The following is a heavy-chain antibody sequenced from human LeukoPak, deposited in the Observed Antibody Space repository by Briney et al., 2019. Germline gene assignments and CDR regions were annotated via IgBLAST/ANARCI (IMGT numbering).Heavy chain of an antibody. J-gene: IGHJ4*02. CDR1: GYTFTSYY. CDR2: INPNSGGT. D-gene: IGHD6-19*01. V-gene: IGHV1-2*02. CDR3: AGGLAVAGPGPDY. Sequence: GASVKVSCKPSGYTFTSYYMHWVRQAPGQGLEWMGWINPNSGGTNYAQKFQGRVTITRDTSISTAYTELSRLRCDDAAVYYCAGGLAVAGPGPDYWGQGTLVTVSS.